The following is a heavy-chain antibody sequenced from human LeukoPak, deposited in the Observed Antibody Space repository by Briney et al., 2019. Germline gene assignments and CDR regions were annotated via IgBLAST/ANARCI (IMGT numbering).Heavy chain of an antibody. Sequence: SETLSLTCTVSGGSISGYYWSWIRQPPGKGLEWIGYIYYSGGTNYNPSLKSRVTISVDTSKNQFSLKLSSVTAADTAVYYCARGCSAGTPHNWFDPWGQGTLVTVSS. D-gene: IGHD6-13*01. CDR2: IYYSGGT. CDR3: ARGCSAGTPHNWFDP. V-gene: IGHV4-59*01. J-gene: IGHJ5*02. CDR1: GGSISGYY.